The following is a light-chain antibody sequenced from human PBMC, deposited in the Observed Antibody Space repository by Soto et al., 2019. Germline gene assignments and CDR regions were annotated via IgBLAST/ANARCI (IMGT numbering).Light chain of an antibody. CDR3: AAWDASLGGFYV. V-gene: IGLV1-40*01. CDR2: SNT. Sequence: QSVLTQPPSVSGAPGQTVTISCTGGSSNIGAGYDVHWYQQVPGTAPKLVLYSNTARPSGVPDRFSGSRSGSSASLAISGLQSEDEGDYYCAAWDASLGGFYVFGSGTKVTVL. J-gene: IGLJ1*01. CDR1: SSNIGAGYD.